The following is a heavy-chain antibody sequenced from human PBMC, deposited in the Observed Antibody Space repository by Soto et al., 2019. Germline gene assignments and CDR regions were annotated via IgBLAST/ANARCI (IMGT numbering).Heavy chain of an antibody. CDR3: ARELPPDL. D-gene: IGHD2-15*01. V-gene: IGHV3-53*01. CDR1: GFAFSSYG. J-gene: IGHJ5*02. Sequence: GGSLRLSCAASGFAFSSYGMHWVRQAPGKGLEWVSIIWSAGLTYYADSVRGRFTISRDISKNILFLQMNNLRAEDSAIYYCARELPPDLWGQGTLVTV. CDR2: IWSAGLT.